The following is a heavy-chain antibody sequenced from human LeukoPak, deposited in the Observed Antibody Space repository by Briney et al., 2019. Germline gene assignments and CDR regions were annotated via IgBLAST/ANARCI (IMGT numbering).Heavy chain of an antibody. J-gene: IGHJ4*02. CDR1: GGSLSVNHYY. V-gene: IGHV4-39*02. CDR2: GLYTGNT. CDR3: AREHRSSKYFDS. Sequence: PSETLSLTCSVSGGSLSVNHYYWGWIRQPPGKGLEWIGSGLYTGNTYSNPSLRSRVTISVDTSKNEFSLKMNSVTAADTAVYYCAREHRSSKYFDSWGQGALMIVSS. D-gene: IGHD6-6*01.